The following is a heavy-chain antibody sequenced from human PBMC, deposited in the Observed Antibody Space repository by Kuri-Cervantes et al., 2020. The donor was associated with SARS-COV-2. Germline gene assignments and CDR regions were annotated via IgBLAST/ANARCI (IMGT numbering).Heavy chain of an antibody. D-gene: IGHD2-2*01. J-gene: IGHJ5*02. CDR1: GGTISSYY. Sequence: SETLSLTCTVSGGTISSYYWSWIRQAAGKGLEWIGRIYTSGSTNYNPSLKSRVTMSVDTSKNQFSLKLSSVTAADTAVYYCGRDGGYCSSTSCYFWGEGNWFDPWGQGTLVTVSS. V-gene: IGHV4-4*07. CDR3: GRDGGYCSSTSCYFWGEGNWFDP. CDR2: IYTSGST.